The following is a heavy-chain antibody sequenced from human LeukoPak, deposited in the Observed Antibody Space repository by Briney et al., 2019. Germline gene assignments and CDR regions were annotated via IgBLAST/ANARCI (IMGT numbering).Heavy chain of an antibody. D-gene: IGHD3-22*01. Sequence: SETLSLTCTVSGGSISSGGYYWSWIRQHPGKGLEWIGYIYYSGSTYYNPSLKSRVTISVDTSKNQFSLKLSSVTAVDTAVYYCARATYYYDSSGHYNGAFDIWGQGTMVTVSS. V-gene: IGHV4-31*03. CDR1: GGSISSGGYY. CDR3: ARATYYYDSSGHYNGAFDI. CDR2: IYYSGST. J-gene: IGHJ3*02.